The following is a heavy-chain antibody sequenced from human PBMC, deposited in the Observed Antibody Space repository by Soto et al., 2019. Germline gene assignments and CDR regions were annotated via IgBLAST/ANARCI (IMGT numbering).Heavy chain of an antibody. Sequence: QVQLVQSGAEVKKPGASVKVSCKASGYTFTGYAILWVRQAPGQRLEWMGWINAGNGNTKYSQKFQGRVTITRDTSASTAYLELSSLRSEDTAVYYCARAHHLEMATPWGQGTLVTVSS. CDR3: ARAHHLEMATP. CDR1: GYTFTGYA. D-gene: IGHD3-3*01. J-gene: IGHJ4*02. CDR2: INAGNGNT. V-gene: IGHV1-3*01.